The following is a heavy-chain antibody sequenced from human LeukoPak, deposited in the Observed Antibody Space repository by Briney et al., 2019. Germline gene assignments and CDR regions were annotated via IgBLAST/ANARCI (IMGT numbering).Heavy chain of an antibody. CDR3: ARLASDILTS. V-gene: IGHV3-48*03. D-gene: IGHD3-9*01. J-gene: IGHJ5*02. CDR2: ISSTGSTI. CDR1: GFTFSSYE. Sequence: PGGSLRLSCAASGFTFSSYEMNWVRQAPGKGLEWLSYISSTGSTIYYADPVKGRFIISRDNAKNSVYLQLNSLRAEDTAVYYCARLASDILTSWGQGTLVTVSS.